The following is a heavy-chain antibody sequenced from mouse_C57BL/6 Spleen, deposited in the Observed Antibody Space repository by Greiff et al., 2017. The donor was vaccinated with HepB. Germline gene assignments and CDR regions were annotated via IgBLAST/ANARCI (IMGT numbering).Heavy chain of an antibody. CDR3: ARSAYYSNYVGAMDY. CDR1: GYTFTSYW. CDR2: IYPSDSET. Sequence: VQLQQPGAELVRPGSSVKLSCKASGYTFTSYWMDWVKQRPGQGLEWIGNIYPSDSETHYNQKFKDKATLTVDKSSSTAYMQLSSLTSEESAVYYCARSAYYSNYVGAMDYWGQGTSVTVSS. V-gene: IGHV1-61*01. D-gene: IGHD2-5*01. J-gene: IGHJ4*01.